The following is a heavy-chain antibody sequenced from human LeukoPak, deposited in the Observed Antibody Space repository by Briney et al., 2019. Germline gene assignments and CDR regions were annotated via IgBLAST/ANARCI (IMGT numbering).Heavy chain of an antibody. J-gene: IGHJ4*02. CDR2: IKEDGSEK. V-gene: IGHV3-7*05. CDR1: GFTVSSNY. CDR3: ARGGYYDGSGYYYALNF. Sequence: EPGGSLRLSCAASGFTVSSNYMSWVRQAPGKGLEWVANIKEDGSEKHYANSVEGRFTIARDNAKDSVYLEMHSVRPEDMAVYFCARGGYYDGSGYYYALNFWGPGTLVTVSS. D-gene: IGHD3-22*01.